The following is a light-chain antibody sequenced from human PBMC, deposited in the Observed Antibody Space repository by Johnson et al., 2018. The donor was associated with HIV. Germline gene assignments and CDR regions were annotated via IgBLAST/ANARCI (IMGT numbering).Light chain of an antibody. CDR1: SSNIGNNY. V-gene: IGLV1-51*01. CDR2: DDY. Sequence: QSVLTQPPSVSAAPGQRVTISCSGSSSNIGNNYVSWYQHLPGTAPKLLIYDDYKRPSGIPDRFSGSKSGTSATLGITGLQTGDEADYYCGTWDSSLGCVFGTGTKVTVL. CDR3: GTWDSSLGCV. J-gene: IGLJ1*01.